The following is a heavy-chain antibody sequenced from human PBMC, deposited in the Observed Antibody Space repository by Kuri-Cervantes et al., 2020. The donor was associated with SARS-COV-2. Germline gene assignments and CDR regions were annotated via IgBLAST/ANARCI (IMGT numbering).Heavy chain of an antibody. CDR1: GYTFTSYG. CDR3: ARGPGSGYYGSGSLLDY. Sequence: ASVKVSCKASGYTFTSYGISWVRQAPGQGLEWMGWISGYNGNTKYAQKLQGRVTMTTDTSTSTAYMELRSLRSDDTALYYCARGPGSGYYGSGSLLDYWGQGTLVTVSS. D-gene: IGHD3-10*01. V-gene: IGHV1-18*01. CDR2: ISGYNGNT. J-gene: IGHJ4*02.